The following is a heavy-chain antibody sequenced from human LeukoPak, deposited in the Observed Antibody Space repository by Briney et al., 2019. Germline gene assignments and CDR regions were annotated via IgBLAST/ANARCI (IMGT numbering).Heavy chain of an antibody. CDR2: ISSSSSYI. D-gene: IGHD6-6*01. CDR3: ARQGSSDAFDI. V-gene: IGHV3-21*01. CDR1: GFTFSSYS. Sequence: GGSLRLSCAASGFTFSSYSMNWVRQAPGKGLEWVSSISSSSSYIYYADSVKGRFTISRDNAKNSLYLQMNSLRAEDAAVYYCARQGSSDAFDIWGQGTMVTVSS. J-gene: IGHJ3*02.